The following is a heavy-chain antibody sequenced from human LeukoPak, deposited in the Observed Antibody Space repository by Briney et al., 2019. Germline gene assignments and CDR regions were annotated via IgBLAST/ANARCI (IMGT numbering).Heavy chain of an antibody. Sequence: VASVKVSCKASGGTFSSYAISWVRQAPGQGLEWMGRIIPILGIANYAQKFQGRVTITADISTSTAYMELSSLRSEDTAVYYCARVEAYYYGMDVWGQGTTVTVSS. J-gene: IGHJ6*02. CDR2: IIPILGIA. V-gene: IGHV1-69*04. CDR1: GGTFSSYA. CDR3: ARVEAYYYGMDV.